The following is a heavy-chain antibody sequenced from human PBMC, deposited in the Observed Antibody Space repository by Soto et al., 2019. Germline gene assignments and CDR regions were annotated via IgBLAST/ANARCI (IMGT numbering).Heavy chain of an antibody. V-gene: IGHV3-7*04. J-gene: IGHJ4*02. D-gene: IGHD3-10*01. CDR3: VRSSGWTGDY. CDR2: IKEDGSEI. Sequence: EVQLVESGGGLVQPGGSLRLSCVASGFTFSTFWMNWVRQVPGKGLEWVANIKEDGSEIHYVDSVKGRFTISRDNAKNSLYLQMSSLRVEYTAVYHCVRSSGWTGDYWGQGILVTVSS. CDR1: GFTFSTFW.